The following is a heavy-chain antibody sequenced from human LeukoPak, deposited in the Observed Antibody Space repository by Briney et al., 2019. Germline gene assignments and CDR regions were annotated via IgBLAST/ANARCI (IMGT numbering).Heavy chain of an antibody. Sequence: ASVKVSCKASGYTFTSYGISWVRQASGQGLEWMGWISAYNGNINYAQKLQGRVTMTTDTSTSTAYMELRSLRSDDTAVYYCARDLGYCSSTSCRIDYWGQGTLVTVSS. V-gene: IGHV1-18*01. D-gene: IGHD2-2*01. CDR1: GYTFTSYG. CDR2: ISAYNGNI. CDR3: ARDLGYCSSTSCRIDY. J-gene: IGHJ4*02.